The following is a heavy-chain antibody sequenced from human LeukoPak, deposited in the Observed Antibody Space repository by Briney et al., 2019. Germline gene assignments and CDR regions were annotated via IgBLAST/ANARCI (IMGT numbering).Heavy chain of an antibody. V-gene: IGHV3-30*04. CDR3: AKIAAMLRGAYQFYYMEV. Sequence: GRSLRLSCAASGFTFSSCAMHWVRQAPGKGLEWVAVISYDGSNKYYADSVKGRFTISRDNSKNTLYLQMNSLRAEDTAVYYCAKIAAMLRGAYQFYYMEVWGKGTTVTISS. D-gene: IGHD3-10*01. CDR2: ISYDGSNK. J-gene: IGHJ6*03. CDR1: GFTFSSCA.